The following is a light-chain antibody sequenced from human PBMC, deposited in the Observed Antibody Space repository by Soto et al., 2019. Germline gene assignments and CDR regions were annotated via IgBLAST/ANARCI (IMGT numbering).Light chain of an antibody. J-gene: IGLJ3*02. CDR2: EVS. CDR3: SSYAGSNNWV. Sequence: QSALTQPPSASGSPGQSVTIPCTGTSSDVGGYQYVSWYQQHPGKAPKLMIYEVSKRPSGVPDRLSGSKSGNTASLTVSGLQAEDEADYYCSSYAGSNNWVFGGGTKLTVL. V-gene: IGLV2-8*01. CDR1: SSDVGGYQY.